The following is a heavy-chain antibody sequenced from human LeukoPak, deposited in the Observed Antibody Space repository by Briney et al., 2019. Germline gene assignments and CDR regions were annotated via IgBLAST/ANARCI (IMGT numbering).Heavy chain of an antibody. CDR1: GYTFTGYY. Sequence: ASVKVSCKASGYTFTGYYMHWVRQAPGQGLEWMGWINPNSGGTNYAQKFQGRVTITTDESTSTAYMELSSLRSEDTAVYYCARVKSGTANWFDPWGQGTLVTVSS. D-gene: IGHD3-10*01. CDR3: ARVKSGTANWFDP. V-gene: IGHV1-2*02. CDR2: INPNSGGT. J-gene: IGHJ5*02.